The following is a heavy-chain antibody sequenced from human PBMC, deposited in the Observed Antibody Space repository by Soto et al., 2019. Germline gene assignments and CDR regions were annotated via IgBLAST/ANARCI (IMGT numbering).Heavy chain of an antibody. J-gene: IGHJ6*02. V-gene: IGHV3-48*01. CDR3: ARSYYDSSASYASYGMDV. Sequence: PGGSLRLSCAASGFTFSSYSMNWVRQAPGKGLEWVSYISSGSNIIYYADSVKGRFTISRDNAKNSLYLQMNSLRAEDTAVYYCARSYYDSSASYASYGMDVWGQGTTVTVSS. D-gene: IGHD3-22*01. CDR2: ISSGSNII. CDR1: GFTFSSYS.